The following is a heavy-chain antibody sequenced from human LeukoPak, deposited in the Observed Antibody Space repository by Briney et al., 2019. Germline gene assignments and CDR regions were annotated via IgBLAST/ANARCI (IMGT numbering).Heavy chain of an antibody. CDR3: ARASEYSSSLSAVVAFDI. CDR2: IKQDGMEP. J-gene: IGHJ3*02. CDR1: GFAFSSNW. V-gene: IGHV3-7*01. D-gene: IGHD6-6*01. Sequence: PGRSRRLSCAAPGFAFSSNWMSWVRQAPGKGLEGVAKIKQDGMEPDYVDSVKGRFTISRDNAKNSLYLQMNSLRAEDTAVYYCARASEYSSSLSAVVAFDIWGQGTMVTVSS.